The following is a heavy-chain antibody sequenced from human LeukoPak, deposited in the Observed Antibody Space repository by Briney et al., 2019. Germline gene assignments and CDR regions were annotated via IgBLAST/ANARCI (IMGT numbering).Heavy chain of an antibody. J-gene: IGHJ4*02. D-gene: IGHD4-17*01. CDR2: ISAYNGNT. Sequence: ASVKVSCKASGHTFTSYYMHWVRQAPGQGLEWMGWISAYNGNTNYAQRLQGRVTMTTDTSTSTAYMELRSLRSDDTAVYYCARDRDYGDYNTQDLFVYWGQGTLVTVSS. CDR1: GHTFTSYY. V-gene: IGHV1-18*04. CDR3: ARDRDYGDYNTQDLFVY.